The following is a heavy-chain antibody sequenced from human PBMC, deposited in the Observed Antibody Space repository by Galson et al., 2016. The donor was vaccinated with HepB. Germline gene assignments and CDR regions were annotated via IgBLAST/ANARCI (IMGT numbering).Heavy chain of an antibody. Sequence: PVDSHSRYSPSLQGQVTISADKSINPAYLQWSSLTASDTAVYYCARTHSGGTDYYYYAMDVWGQGTTVTVSS. CDR2: PVDSHS. D-gene: IGHD2-15*01. J-gene: IGHJ6*02. V-gene: IGHV5-51*01. CDR3: ARTHSGGTDYYYYAMDV.